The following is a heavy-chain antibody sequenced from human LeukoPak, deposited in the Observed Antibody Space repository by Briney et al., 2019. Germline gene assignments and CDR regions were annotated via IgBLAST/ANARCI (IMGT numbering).Heavy chain of an antibody. CDR3: ASTKLGINYFDY. Sequence: GASVKVSCKASGYTFTSYGISWVRQAPGQGLEWIGWISAYNGNTNYAQKLQGRVTMTTDTSTSTAYMELRSLRSDDTAVYYCASTKLGINYFDYWGQGTLVTVSS. D-gene: IGHD7-27*01. CDR2: ISAYNGNT. V-gene: IGHV1-18*01. J-gene: IGHJ4*02. CDR1: GYTFTSYG.